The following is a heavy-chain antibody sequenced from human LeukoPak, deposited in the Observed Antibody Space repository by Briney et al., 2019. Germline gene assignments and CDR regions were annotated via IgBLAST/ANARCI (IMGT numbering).Heavy chain of an antibody. J-gene: IGHJ6*02. CDR1: GFSFNNYW. CDR3: AKAGYSSGWTRYYGMDV. D-gene: IGHD6-19*01. V-gene: IGHV3-7*01. Sequence: GGSLRLSCVASGFSFNNYWMSWVRQAPGKGLECVANIKQDGSEKYYVDSVKGRFTISRDNSNNTLYLQMNSLRPDDTAVYYCAKAGYSSGWTRYYGMDVWGQGTTVAVSS. CDR2: IKQDGSEK.